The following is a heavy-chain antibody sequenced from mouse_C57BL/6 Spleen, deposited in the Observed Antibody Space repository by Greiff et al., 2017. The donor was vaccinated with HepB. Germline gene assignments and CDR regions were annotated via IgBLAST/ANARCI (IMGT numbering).Heavy chain of an antibody. CDR1: GFTFSSYA. J-gene: IGHJ2*01. V-gene: IGHV5-4*03. CDR2: ISDGGSYT. D-gene: IGHD3-3*01. Sequence: EVMLVESGGGLVKPGGSLKLSCAASGFTFSSYAMSWVRQTPEKRLEWVATISDGGSYTYYPDNVKGRFTISRDNAKNNLYLQMSHLKSEDTAMYYCARGGLIYFDYWGQGTTLTVSS. CDR3: ARGGLIYFDY.